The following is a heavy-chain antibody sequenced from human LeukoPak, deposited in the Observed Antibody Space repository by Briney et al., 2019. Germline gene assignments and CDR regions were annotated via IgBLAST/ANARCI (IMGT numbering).Heavy chain of an antibody. CDR2: MSGSGGST. V-gene: IGHV3-23*01. CDR1: GFTFSSYA. CDR3: ARVRYGELDV. D-gene: IGHD4-17*01. J-gene: IGHJ6*02. Sequence: HPWGSLRLSCAASGFTFSSYAMSWVRQAPGKGLEWVSSMSGSGGSTYYADSVKGRFTISRDDSKNTLYLQMNSLRAEDTAVYYCARVRYGELDVWGQATTVTVSS.